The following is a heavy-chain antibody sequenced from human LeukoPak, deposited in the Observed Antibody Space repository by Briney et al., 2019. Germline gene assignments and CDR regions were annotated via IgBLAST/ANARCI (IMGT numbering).Heavy chain of an antibody. Sequence: ASVKVSCKASGYTFTGYYIHWVRQAPGQGLEWMGWIYPNSGDTNYAQKFQDRVTMTRDTSISTAYMDLSRLRSDDTAVYYCARDPLRRSSSWYGSNWFDPWGQGTLVTVSS. J-gene: IGHJ5*02. D-gene: IGHD6-13*01. CDR3: ARDPLRRSSSWYGSNWFDP. V-gene: IGHV1-2*02. CDR1: GYTFTGYY. CDR2: IYPNSGDT.